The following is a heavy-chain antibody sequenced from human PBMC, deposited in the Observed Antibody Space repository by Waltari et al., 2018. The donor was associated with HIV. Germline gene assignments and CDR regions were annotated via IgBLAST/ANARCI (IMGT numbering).Heavy chain of an antibody. CDR1: GGSISSSSYY. Sequence: QLQLQESGPGLVKPSETLSLTCTVSGGSISSSSYYWGWIRQPPGKGLGWIGSIYYSGGTYYNPSLKSRVTISVDTSKNQFSLKLSSVTAADTAVYYCARPNCSGGSCYLDVWGQGTTVTVSS. D-gene: IGHD2-15*01. CDR2: IYYSGGT. CDR3: ARPNCSGGSCYLDV. J-gene: IGHJ6*02. V-gene: IGHV4-39*01.